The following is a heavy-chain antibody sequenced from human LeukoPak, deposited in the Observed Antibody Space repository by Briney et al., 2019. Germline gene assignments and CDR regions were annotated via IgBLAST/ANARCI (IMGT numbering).Heavy chain of an antibody. J-gene: IGHJ4*02. CDR2: INSDGSTT. CDR1: GFTFSSYA. V-gene: IGHV3-74*01. D-gene: IGHD3-22*01. CDR3: ARVMYYYHSSGSIAVYYFDY. Sequence: GGSLRLSCAASGFTFSSYAMSWVRQAPGKRVLWVTRINSDGSTTSYADSVKGRFTISRDNAKNTLYLQMNSLRAEDTAVYYCARVMYYYHSSGSIAVYYFDYWGQGTLVTVSS.